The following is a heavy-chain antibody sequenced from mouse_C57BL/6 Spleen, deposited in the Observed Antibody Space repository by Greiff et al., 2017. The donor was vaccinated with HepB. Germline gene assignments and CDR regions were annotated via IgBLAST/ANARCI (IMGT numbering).Heavy chain of an antibody. D-gene: IGHD1-1*01. CDR3: ARDPITTVVATWSPMDY. CDR1: GFTFSSYA. CDR2: ISDGGSYT. V-gene: IGHV5-4*01. J-gene: IGHJ4*01. Sequence: DVQLVESGGCLVKPGGSLKLSCAASGFTFSSYAMSWVRQTPEKRLEWVATISDGGSYTYYPDNVKGRFTISRDNAKNNLYLQMSHLKSEDTAMYYCARDPITTVVATWSPMDYWGQGTSVTVSS.